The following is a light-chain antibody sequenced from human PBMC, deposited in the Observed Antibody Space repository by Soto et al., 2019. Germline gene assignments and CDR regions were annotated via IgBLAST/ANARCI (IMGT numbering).Light chain of an antibody. CDR2: GAS. CDR3: QPYVSSPWA. CDR1: QSVSSSF. Sequence: EIVLAQSPGTLSLSPGESATLSCRASQSVSSSFLAWYQQKAGQAPRLLIYGASRRAAGIPDRFSGSGSGTDFTLTISRLEPEDFEVYYCQPYVSSPWALGQGTKVDI. J-gene: IGKJ1*01. V-gene: IGKV3-20*01.